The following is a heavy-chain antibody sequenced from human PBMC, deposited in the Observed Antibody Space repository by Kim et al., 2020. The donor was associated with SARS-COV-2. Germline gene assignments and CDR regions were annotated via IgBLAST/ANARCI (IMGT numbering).Heavy chain of an antibody. CDR2: ISGDGTTT. CDR1: GFTFSGYW. V-gene: IGHV3-74*01. CDR3: ASGDTSRWGYFYY. J-gene: IGHJ4*02. Sequence: GGSLRLSCAASGFTFSGYWIHWVRQAPGKGLVWVSRISGDGTTTDYADSVKGRFTISRDNAKNTVYLQMNRLRAEDTAVYYCASGDTSRWGYFYYWGQGALVTVSS. D-gene: IGHD6-13*01.